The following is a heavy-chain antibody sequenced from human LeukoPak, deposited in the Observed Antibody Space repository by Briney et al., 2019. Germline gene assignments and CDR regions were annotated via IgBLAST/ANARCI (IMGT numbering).Heavy chain of an antibody. CDR1: GFTFSSYW. Sequence: GGSLRLSCAASGFTFSSYWMSWVRQAPGKGLKWVANIKQDGSEKYYVDSVKGRFTISRDNAKNSLYLQMNSLRAEDTAVYYCARVFYSSSWYSSLYFDYWGQGTLVTVSS. V-gene: IGHV3-7*01. J-gene: IGHJ4*02. D-gene: IGHD6-13*01. CDR2: IKQDGSEK. CDR3: ARVFYSSSWYSSLYFDY.